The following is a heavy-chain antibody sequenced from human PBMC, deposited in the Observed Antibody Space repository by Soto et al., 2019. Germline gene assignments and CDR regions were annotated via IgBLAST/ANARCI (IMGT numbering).Heavy chain of an antibody. J-gene: IGHJ4*02. CDR3: ARRRRDGYFDY. CDR2: IYYSGTT. V-gene: IGHV4-59*01. CDR1: GGSIGSYY. Sequence: LSLTCTVSGGSIGSYYCSWIRQPPGRGLEWIGYIYYSGTTNYNPSLKSRVTISVDTSKNQFSLKLSSVTAADTAIYYCARRRRDGYFDYWGQGTLVTVGS.